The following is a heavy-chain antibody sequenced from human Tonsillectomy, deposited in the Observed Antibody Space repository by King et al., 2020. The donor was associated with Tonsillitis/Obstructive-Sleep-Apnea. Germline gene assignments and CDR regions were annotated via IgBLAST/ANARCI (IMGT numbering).Heavy chain of an antibody. CDR2: ISYDGSNK. V-gene: IGHV3-30*04. CDR1: GFTFSSYT. Sequence: VQLVESGGGVVQPGRSLRLSCAASGFTFSSYTMHWVRQAPGKGLEWVAVISYDGSNKYYADSVKGRFTISRDNSNNTLYVQMNSLRAEDTAVYYCARGGGYSGCLFDYWGQGTLVTVSS. D-gene: IGHD5-12*01. CDR3: ARGGGYSGCLFDY. J-gene: IGHJ4*02.